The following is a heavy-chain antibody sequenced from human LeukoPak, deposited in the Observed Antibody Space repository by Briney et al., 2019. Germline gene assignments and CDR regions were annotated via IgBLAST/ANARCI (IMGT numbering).Heavy chain of an antibody. J-gene: IGHJ4*02. CDR3: ARDAVDTAMVRSRAFDY. Sequence: ASVKVSCKASGYTFTGYYMHWVRQAPGQGLEWMGWINPNSGVTNYAQKFQGRVTMTTDTSISTAYMELSRLRSDDTAVYYCARDAVDTAMVRSRAFDYWGQGTLVTVSS. CDR2: INPNSGVT. D-gene: IGHD5-18*01. CDR1: GYTFTGYY. V-gene: IGHV1-2*02.